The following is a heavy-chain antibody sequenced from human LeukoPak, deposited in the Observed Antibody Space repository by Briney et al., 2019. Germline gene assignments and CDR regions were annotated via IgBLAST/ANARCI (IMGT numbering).Heavy chain of an antibody. CDR3: ARGADYELYYFDY. Sequence: SQTLSLTCTVSGGSISSGDCYWSWIRQPPGKGLEWIGYIYYSGSTYYNPSLKSRVTISVDTSKNQFSLKLSSVTAADTAVYYCARGADYELYYFDYWGQGTLVTVSS. V-gene: IGHV4-30-4*08. CDR1: GGSISSGDCY. J-gene: IGHJ4*02. CDR2: IYYSGST. D-gene: IGHD4-17*01.